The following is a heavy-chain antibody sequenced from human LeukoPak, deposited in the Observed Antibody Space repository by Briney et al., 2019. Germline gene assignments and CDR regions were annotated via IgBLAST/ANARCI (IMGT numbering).Heavy chain of an antibody. CDR2: INHSVST. CDR3: ARESYSGSGSYYTGWFDP. V-gene: IGHV4-34*01. J-gene: IGHJ5*02. CDR1: GGSFSGYY. D-gene: IGHD3-10*01. Sequence: SETLSLTCAVYGGSFSGYYWSWIRQPPGKGLEWIGEINHSVSTNYNPSLKSRVTISVDTSKNQFSLKLSSVTAADTAVYYCARESYSGSGSYYTGWFDPWGQGTLVTVSS.